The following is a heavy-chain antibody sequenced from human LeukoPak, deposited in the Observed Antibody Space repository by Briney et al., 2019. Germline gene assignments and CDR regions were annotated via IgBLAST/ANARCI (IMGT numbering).Heavy chain of an antibody. CDR1: GFTFDDYA. Sequence: PGGSLRLSCAASGFTFDDYAMHWVRQAPGKGLEWVSGISWNSNNIGYADSVKGRFTISRDTAKNSLYLQMNSLRAEDTALYYSVKDRGSGNHNYNYYGLDVWGQGTTVTVSS. CDR2: ISWNSNNI. CDR3: VKDRGSGNHNYNYYGLDV. V-gene: IGHV3-9*01. D-gene: IGHD3-10*01. J-gene: IGHJ6*02.